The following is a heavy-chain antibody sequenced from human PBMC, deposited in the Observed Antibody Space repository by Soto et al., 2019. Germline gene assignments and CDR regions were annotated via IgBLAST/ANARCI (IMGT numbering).Heavy chain of an antibody. CDR2: INTDASEK. J-gene: IGHJ4*02. D-gene: IGHD3-10*01. Sequence: PGGTLRLACAASGFTLRSCWMSWVRQAPGKGLEWLSTINTDASEKKYVDSVKVRVTVSRDNAKNSLYLQMDSLTAEDTAVYYCASDSGYGSGSPGNHYLYXWGRGTLLTVSX. CDR3: ASDSGYGSGSPGNHYLYX. CDR1: GFTLRSCW. V-gene: IGHV3-7*01.